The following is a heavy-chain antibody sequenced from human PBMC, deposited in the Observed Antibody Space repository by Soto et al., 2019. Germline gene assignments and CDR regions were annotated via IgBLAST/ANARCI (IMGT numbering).Heavy chain of an antibody. CDR2: MNPNSGNT. V-gene: IGHV1-8*01. Sequence: ASVKVSCKASGYTFTSYDINWVRQATGQGLEWMGWMNPNSGNTGYAQKFQGRVTMTTDTSISTAYMELRSLRSDDTAVYYCARVPRDIVVVPAAIFYYWGQGTLVTVSS. D-gene: IGHD2-2*01. J-gene: IGHJ4*02. CDR3: ARVPRDIVVVPAAIFYY. CDR1: GYTFTSYD.